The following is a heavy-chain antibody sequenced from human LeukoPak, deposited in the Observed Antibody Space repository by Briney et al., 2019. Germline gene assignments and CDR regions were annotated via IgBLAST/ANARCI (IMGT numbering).Heavy chain of an antibody. Sequence: GGSLRLSCAASGFTFSSYSMNWVREAPGKGLEWVSSISSSSSYIYYSDSVKGRFTISRDIAKNSLYLQMNSLRAEDTAVYYCARDSSSSLTYWGQGTLVTVSS. CDR3: ARDSSSSLTY. CDR1: GFTFSSYS. J-gene: IGHJ4*02. CDR2: ISSSSSYI. D-gene: IGHD6-6*01. V-gene: IGHV3-21*01.